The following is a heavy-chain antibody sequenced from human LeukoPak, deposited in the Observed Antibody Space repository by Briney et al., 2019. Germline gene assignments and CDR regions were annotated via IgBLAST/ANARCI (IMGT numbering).Heavy chain of an antibody. V-gene: IGHV3-48*01. CDR1: GFTFSSYS. Sequence: PGGSLRLSCAASGFTFSSYSMNWVHQAPGKGLEWVSYISSSSSTIYYADSVKGRFTISRDNAKNSLYLQMNSLRAEDTAVYYCARDRDYGDYRSRDDAFDIWGQGTMVTVSS. CDR3: ARDRDYGDYRSRDDAFDI. D-gene: IGHD4-17*01. CDR2: ISSSSSTI. J-gene: IGHJ3*02.